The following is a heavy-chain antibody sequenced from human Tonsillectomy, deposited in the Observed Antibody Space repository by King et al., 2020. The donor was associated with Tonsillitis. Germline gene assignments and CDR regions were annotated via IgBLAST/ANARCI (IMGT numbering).Heavy chain of an antibody. CDR2: IAPNSGAT. J-gene: IGHJ4*02. V-gene: IGHV1-2*02. Sequence: VQLVESGAEVKKPGASVKVSCKASGYTFTDYYMHWVRQAPGQGLEWMGWIAPNSGATNYAQKLQGRVTMTRDPSLSTAYLGMSRLRSDDTAVYYCARPYDFWRDYSSYWGQGTLVTVSS. CDR1: GYTFTDYY. CDR3: ARPYDFWRDYSSY. D-gene: IGHD3-3*01.